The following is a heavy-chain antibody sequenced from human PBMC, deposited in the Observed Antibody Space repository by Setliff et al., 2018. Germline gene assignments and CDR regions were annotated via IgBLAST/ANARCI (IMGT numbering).Heavy chain of an antibody. CDR3: ARLRKDYGDYYYFDY. CDR1: GFTFSSYW. J-gene: IGHJ4*02. V-gene: IGHV3-7*01. D-gene: IGHD4-17*01. CDR2: IKHDGSEK. Sequence: GGSLRLSCAGSGFTFSSYWMTWVRQVPRKGLEYVASIKHDGSEKYYVDSVRGRFTISRDNAKNSLYLQMDSLRDEDTAVYYCARLRKDYGDYYYFDYWGQGTLVTVSS.